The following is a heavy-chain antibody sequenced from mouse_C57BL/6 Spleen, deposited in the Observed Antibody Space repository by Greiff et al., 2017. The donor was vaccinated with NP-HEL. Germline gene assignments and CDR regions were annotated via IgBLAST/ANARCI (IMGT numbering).Heavy chain of an antibody. J-gene: IGHJ2*01. D-gene: IGHD2-3*01. CDR3: TTPYDGYSLDY. CDR1: GFNIKDDY. Sequence: VQLKESGAELVRPGASVKLSCTASGFNIKDDYMHWVKQRPEQGLEWIGWIDPENGDTEYASKFQGKATITAHTSSNTAYLQLSSLTSEDTAVYYCTTPYDGYSLDYWGQGTTLTVSS. V-gene: IGHV14-4*01. CDR2: IDPENGDT.